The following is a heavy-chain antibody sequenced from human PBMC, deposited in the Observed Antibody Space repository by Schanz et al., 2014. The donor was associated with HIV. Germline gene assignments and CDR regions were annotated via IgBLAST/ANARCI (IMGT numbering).Heavy chain of an antibody. CDR1: GFTFSDFW. CDR3: AREASYHDFWYGYQTLPLDR. CDR2: IKGDGSEK. Sequence: EVQLLESGGGLIQPGGSLRLSCSGFGFTFSDFWMTWVRQAPGKGLEWVANIKGDGSEKSLIDSVKGRFTISRDNAKSSLFLQMDNVTVEDTAPYYCAREASYHDFWYGYQTLPLDRWGQGTLVIVSS. J-gene: IGHJ5*02. V-gene: IGHV3-7*01. D-gene: IGHD3-3*01.